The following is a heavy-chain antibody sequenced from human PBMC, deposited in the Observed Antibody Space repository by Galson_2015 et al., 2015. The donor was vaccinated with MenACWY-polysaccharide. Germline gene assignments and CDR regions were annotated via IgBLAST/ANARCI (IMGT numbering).Heavy chain of an antibody. CDR2: IKTDGSIT. D-gene: IGHD1-26*01. Sequence: SLRLSCAASGFTFSNYWMHWFSHSPGRGLVWVARIKTDGSITSYADSVKGRFTISRDNAKNTLYLQMNSLTVEDTAVYYCTRDFGSGSFGDYWGQGTLVTVSS. CDR1: GFTFSNYW. V-gene: IGHV3-74*01. CDR3: TRDFGSGSFGDY. J-gene: IGHJ4*02.